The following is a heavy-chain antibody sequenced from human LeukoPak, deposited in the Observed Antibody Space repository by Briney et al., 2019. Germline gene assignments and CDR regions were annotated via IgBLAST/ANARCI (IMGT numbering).Heavy chain of an antibody. V-gene: IGHV3-23*01. CDR3: ATAGVVVAGTPTWYYNGMDV. CDR1: GFSFFTYT. CDR2: ISGSGGST. Sequence: GGSLRLSCAASGFSFFTYTMSWVRQTPGRRLEWVSTISGSGGSTYYADSVKGRFTISRDNSKNTLYLQMNSLRAEDTAVYYCATAGVVVAGTPTWYYNGMDVWGQGTTVTVSS. J-gene: IGHJ6*02. D-gene: IGHD2-15*01.